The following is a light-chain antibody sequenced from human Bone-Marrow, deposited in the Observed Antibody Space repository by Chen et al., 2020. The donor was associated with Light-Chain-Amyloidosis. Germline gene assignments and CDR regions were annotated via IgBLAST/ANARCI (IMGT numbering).Light chain of an antibody. V-gene: IGLV2-8*01. CDR2: EVS. J-gene: IGLJ2*01. CDR1: SSDVGVYNS. CDR3: CSSYAGNNRV. Sequence: QSALTQPPSASGSPGQSVTISCTGTSSDVGVYNSVSWYQQHPGNAPKLLIFEVSKRPAGVPDRVSGSKSGNTASLTGSGLQAEDEADYYCCSSYAGNNRVFGGGTKLTVL.